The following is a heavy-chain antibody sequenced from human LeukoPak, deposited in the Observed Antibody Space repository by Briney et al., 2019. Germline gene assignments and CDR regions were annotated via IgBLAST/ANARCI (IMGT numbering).Heavy chain of an antibody. D-gene: IGHD6-19*01. Sequence: GGSLRLSCAASGFTFGRFWMSWVRQAPGKGLEWVANIKQDGSEKYYVDSVRGRFTISRDNANHSLFLQMNSLRVEDTAMYYCASGDSSGWYEFGYWGQGTLVTVSS. V-gene: IGHV3-7*01. J-gene: IGHJ4*02. CDR1: GFTFGRFW. CDR2: IKQDGSEK. CDR3: ASGDSSGWYEFGY.